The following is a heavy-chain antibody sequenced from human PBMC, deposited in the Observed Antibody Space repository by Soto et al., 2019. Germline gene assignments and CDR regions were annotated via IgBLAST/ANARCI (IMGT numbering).Heavy chain of an antibody. CDR1: GFTFSSYG. CDR3: ARGDDSSGYPLDY. D-gene: IGHD3-22*01. J-gene: IGHJ4*02. V-gene: IGHV3-33*01. CDR2: IWYDGSNK. Sequence: PGGSLRLSCAASGFTFSSYGMHWVRQAPGKGLEWVAVIWYDGSNKYYADSVKGRFTISRDNSKNTLYLQMNSLRAEDTAVYYCARGDDSSGYPLDYWGQGTLVTVSS.